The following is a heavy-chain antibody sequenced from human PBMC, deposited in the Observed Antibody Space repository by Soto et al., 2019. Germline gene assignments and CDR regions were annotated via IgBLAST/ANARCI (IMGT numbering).Heavy chain of an antibody. CDR3: ASPYTSSFAFDL. J-gene: IGHJ3*01. V-gene: IGHV1-69*06. CDR1: GGTLSIYG. Sequence: QVQLVQSGAEVKKPGSSVKVSCKASGGTLSIYGSSWVRQAPGQGLEWMGGTIPIFGTPNYAQKFQGRVTITADKSTSTAYMELSSLRSEDTAVYYCASPYTSSFAFDLWGQGTVVTVSS. D-gene: IGHD6-6*01. CDR2: TIPIFGTP.